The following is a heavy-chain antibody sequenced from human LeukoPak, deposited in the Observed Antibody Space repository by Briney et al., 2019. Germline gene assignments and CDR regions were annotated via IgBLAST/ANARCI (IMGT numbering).Heavy chain of an antibody. J-gene: IGHJ4*02. Sequence: GGSLRLSCAASGFTVSSNYMSWVRQAPGKGLEWVSHISGSGNTIYYADSVKGRFTISRDNDKNSLYLQMNSLRAEDTAVYYCARDLTGISSYWGQGTLVTVSS. CDR3: ARDLTGISSY. V-gene: IGHV3-11*04. D-gene: IGHD1-20*01. CDR2: ISGSGNTI. CDR1: GFTVSSNY.